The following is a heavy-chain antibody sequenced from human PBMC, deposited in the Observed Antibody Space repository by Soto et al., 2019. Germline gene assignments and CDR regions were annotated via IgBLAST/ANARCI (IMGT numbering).Heavy chain of an antibody. CDR2: ISSSSSTI. CDR3: VVGGALKIDY. D-gene: IGHD2-15*01. CDR1: GFTLSSYS. J-gene: IGHJ4*02. V-gene: IGHV3-48*02. Sequence: EVQLVESGGRLVQPGGSLRLSCAASGFTLSSYSMNWARQAPGKGLEWVSYISSSSSTIYYADSVKGRFTISRDNAKNLLYLQVDSLGDEDTSVYYCVVGGALKIDYWGQGTLVTVSS.